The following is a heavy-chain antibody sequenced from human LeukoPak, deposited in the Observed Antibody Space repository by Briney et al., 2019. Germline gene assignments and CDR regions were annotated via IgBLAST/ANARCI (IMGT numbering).Heavy chain of an antibody. CDR3: ARGTVTLYYYYGMDV. Sequence: SETLSLTCTVSGGSISSYYWSWIRQPPGKGLEWIGYIYYSGSTNYNPSFKSRVTISVDTSKNQFSLKLSSVTAADTAVYYCARGTVTLYYYYGMDVWGQGTTVTVSS. CDR1: GGSISSYY. J-gene: IGHJ6*02. CDR2: IYYSGST. D-gene: IGHD4-11*01. V-gene: IGHV4-59*01.